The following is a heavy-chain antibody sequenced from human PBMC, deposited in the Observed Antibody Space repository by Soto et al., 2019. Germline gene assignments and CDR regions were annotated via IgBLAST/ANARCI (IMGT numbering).Heavy chain of an antibody. Sequence: QVQLVQSGAEVKKPGASVKVSCKASGYTFTSYGISWVRQAPGQGLEWMGWISAYNGNTNYAQKLQGRATMTTDTSTSTAYMELRSLRSDDTAVYYCARDRSGWLTYYYYYGMDVWGQGTTVTVSS. V-gene: IGHV1-18*01. CDR2: ISAYNGNT. J-gene: IGHJ6*02. CDR1: GYTFTSYG. D-gene: IGHD6-19*01. CDR3: ARDRSGWLTYYYYYGMDV.